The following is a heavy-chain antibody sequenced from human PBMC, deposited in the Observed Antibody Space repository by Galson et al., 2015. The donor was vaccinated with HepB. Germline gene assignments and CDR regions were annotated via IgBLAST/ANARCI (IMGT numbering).Heavy chain of an antibody. CDR1: GFTFTSFA. J-gene: IGHJ5*02. V-gene: IGHV1-18*04. Sequence: SVKVSCKASGFTFTSFAISWVRQAPGQGLEWMGWNSAYNGNTNYAQKLQGRVTMTKDTSTSTVYMELSSLRSEDTAVYYCARDQRDWFDPWGQGTQVTVFS. CDR3: ARDQRDWFDP. CDR2: NSAYNGNT.